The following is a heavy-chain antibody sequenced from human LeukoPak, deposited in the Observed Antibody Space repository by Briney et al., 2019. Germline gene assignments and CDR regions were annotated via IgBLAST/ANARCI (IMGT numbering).Heavy chain of an antibody. D-gene: IGHD3-3*01. J-gene: IGHJ1*01. V-gene: IGHV4-39*07. Sequence: PSETLSLTCSVSGGSSSGGSHYWGWIRQPPGVSIYYSGNTCYNPSLKSRVTISVDTSKNQFSLKLSSVTAADTAVYYCARAVRSFGVVEYFQHWGQGTLVTVSS. CDR3: ARAVRSFGVVEYFQH. CDR2: IYYSGNT. CDR1: GGSSSGGSHY.